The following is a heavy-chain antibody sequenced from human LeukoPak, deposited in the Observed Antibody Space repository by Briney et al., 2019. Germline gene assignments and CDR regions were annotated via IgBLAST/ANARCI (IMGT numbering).Heavy chain of an antibody. V-gene: IGHV4-59*01. D-gene: IGHD3-10*01. CDR3: ASLLNTMVRDKGGFDY. CDR1: GGSISSYY. J-gene: IGHJ4*02. CDR2: IYYSGST. Sequence: SETLSLTFTVSGGSISSYYWSWIRQPPGKGLEWIGYIYYSGSTNYNPSLKSRVTISVDTSKNQFSLKLSSVTAADTAVYYCASLLNTMVRDKGGFDYWGQGTLVTVSS.